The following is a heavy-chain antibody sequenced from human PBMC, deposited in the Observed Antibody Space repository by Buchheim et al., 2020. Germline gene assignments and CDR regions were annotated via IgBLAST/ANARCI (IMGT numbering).Heavy chain of an antibody. D-gene: IGHD3-22*01. CDR3: AREVHYYDSSGYYSSRGGFDY. V-gene: IGHV4-61*01. CDR1: GGSVSSGSYY. Sequence: QVQLQESGPGLVKPSETLSLTCTVSGGSVSSGSYYWSWIRQPPGKGLEWIGYIYYSGSTNSNPSLKSRVTISVDTSQNQFSLKLSSVTAADTAVYYCAREVHYYDSSGYYSSRGGFDYWGQGTL. J-gene: IGHJ4*02. CDR2: IYYSGST.